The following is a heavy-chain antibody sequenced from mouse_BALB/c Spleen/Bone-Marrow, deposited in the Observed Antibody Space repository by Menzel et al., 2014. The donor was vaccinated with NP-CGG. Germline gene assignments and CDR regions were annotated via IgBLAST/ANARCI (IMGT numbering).Heavy chain of an antibody. CDR1: GFTFSSFG. V-gene: IGHV5-17*02. CDR3: ARLDVGGY. Sequence: EVQGVESGGGLVQPGGSRKLSCAASGFTFSSFGMHWVRQVPEKGLEWVAYISDGSSTIYYADTVKGRFTISRDNPKNTLFLQMTSLGSEDTAMYYCARLDVGGYWGQGTTLTVSS. J-gene: IGHJ2*01. CDR2: ISDGSSTI.